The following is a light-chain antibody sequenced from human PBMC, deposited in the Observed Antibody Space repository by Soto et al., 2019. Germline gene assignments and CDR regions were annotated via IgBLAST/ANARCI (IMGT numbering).Light chain of an antibody. J-gene: IGKJ1*01. CDR1: QSVSSSY. CDR3: QQYGSSPPWT. V-gene: IGKV3-20*01. Sequence: IVLPQSPATLSVSPGESSTLSCRARQSVSSSYLAWYQQKPGQAPRLLIYGASSRATGIPDRFSGSGSGTDFTLTIRRLEPEDLAVYYCQQYGSSPPWTFGQGSKVDIK. CDR2: GAS.